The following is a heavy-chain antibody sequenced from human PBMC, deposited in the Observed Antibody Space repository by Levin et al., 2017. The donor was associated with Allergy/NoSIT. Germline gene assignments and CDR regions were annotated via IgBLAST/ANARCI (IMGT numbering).Heavy chain of an antibody. J-gene: IGHJ5*02. CDR1: GFTFSSYG. CDR2: ISYDGSNK. Sequence: GESLKISCAASGFTFSSYGMHWVRQAPGKGLEWVAVISYDGSNKYYADSVTGRFTISRDNSKNTLYLQMSSLRAEDTAVYYCAKGPSPAATWWFDPWGQGTLVTVSS. CDR3: AKGPSPAATWWFDP. V-gene: IGHV3-30*18. D-gene: IGHD2-2*01.